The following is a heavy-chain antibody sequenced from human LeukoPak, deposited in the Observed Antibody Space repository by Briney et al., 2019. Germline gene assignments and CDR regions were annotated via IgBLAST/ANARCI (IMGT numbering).Heavy chain of an antibody. J-gene: IGHJ4*02. D-gene: IGHD2-15*01. CDR1: GFTFSSFA. CDR2: ISGSGDST. V-gene: IGHV3-23*01. CDR3: AKDLLSGGNCYSIFHY. Sequence: PGGSLRLSCAASGFTFSSFAMSWVRQAPGKGLEWVSGISGSGDSTYHADSVKGRFTISRDNSKNTLYLQMNSLRAEDTAVYYCAKDLLSGGNCYSIFHYWGQGTLVTVSS.